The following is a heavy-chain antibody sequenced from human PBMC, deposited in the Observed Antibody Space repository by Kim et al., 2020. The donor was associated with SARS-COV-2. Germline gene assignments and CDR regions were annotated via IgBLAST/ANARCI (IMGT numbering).Heavy chain of an antibody. CDR1: GFTFSSYG. J-gene: IGHJ6*02. CDR3: ARDILTGLGYYYGMDV. D-gene: IGHD3-9*01. Sequence: GGSLRLSCAASGFTFSSYGMHWVRQAPGKGLEWVAVIWYDGSNKYYADSVKGRFTISRDNSKNTLYLQMNSLRAEDTAVYYCARDILTGLGYYYGMDVWGQGTTVTVSS. V-gene: IGHV3-33*01. CDR2: IWYDGSNK.